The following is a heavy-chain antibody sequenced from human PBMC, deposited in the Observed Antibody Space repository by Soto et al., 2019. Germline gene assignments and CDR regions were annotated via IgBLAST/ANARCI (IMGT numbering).Heavy chain of an antibody. D-gene: IGHD2-2*01. CDR2: IYHSGST. Sequence: QLQLQESGSGLVKPSQTLSLTCAVSGGSISSGGYSWSWIRQPPGKGLEWIGYIYHSGSTYYNPSPXSXXTIAVDRAKNQSSLKLSSLTAADTAVYYCARVPDRWGQGTLVTVSS. V-gene: IGHV4-30-2*01. J-gene: IGHJ5*02. CDR1: GGSISSGGYS. CDR3: ARVPDR.